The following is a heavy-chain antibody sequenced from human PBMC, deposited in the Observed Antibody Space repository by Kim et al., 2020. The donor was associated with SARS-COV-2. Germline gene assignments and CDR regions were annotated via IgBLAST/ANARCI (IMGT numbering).Heavy chain of an antibody. D-gene: IGHD5-18*01. CDR3: ARGGYKGY. Sequence: SGSIGYADSVKGRFTISRDNAKNSLYLQTNSLRAEDTALYYCARGGYKGYWGQGTLVTVSS. J-gene: IGHJ4*02. V-gene: IGHV3-9*01. CDR2: SGSI.